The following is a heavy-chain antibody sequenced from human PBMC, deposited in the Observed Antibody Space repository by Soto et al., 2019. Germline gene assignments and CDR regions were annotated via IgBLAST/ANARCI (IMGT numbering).Heavy chain of an antibody. CDR2: MNPNSGNT. CDR1: GYTFTSYD. Sequence: ASVKVSCKASGYTFTSYDINWVRQATGQENEWMGWMNPNSGNTGYAQKFQGRVTMTRNTSISTAYMELSSLRSEETAVYYCARLYYEDSATTNSYPHSLGHAPLVTV. D-gene: IGHD3-3*01. J-gene: IGHJ5*01. V-gene: IGHV1-8*01. CDR3: ARLYYEDSATTNSYPHS.